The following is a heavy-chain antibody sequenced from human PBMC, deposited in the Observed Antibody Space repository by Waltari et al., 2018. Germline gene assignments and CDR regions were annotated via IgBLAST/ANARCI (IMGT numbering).Heavy chain of an antibody. CDR2: INHSGST. D-gene: IGHD4-4*01. V-gene: IGHV4-34*01. Sequence: QVQLQQWGAGLLKPSETLSLTCAVYGGSFSGYYWSWIRQPPGKGLEWIGEINHSGSTNYTPSLKSRVTISVDTSKNQFSLKLSSVTAADTAVYYCARGVFSNRPFDYWGQGTLVTVSS. CDR1: GGSFSGYY. J-gene: IGHJ4*02. CDR3: ARGVFSNRPFDY.